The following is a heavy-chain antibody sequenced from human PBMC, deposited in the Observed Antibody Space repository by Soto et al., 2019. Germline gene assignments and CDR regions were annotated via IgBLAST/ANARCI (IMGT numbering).Heavy chain of an antibody. Sequence: QGQLVESGGGVVQPGGSLRLSCAASGFSFSSHTMHWVRQAPGKGLEWLSLMSHNGVITFYAESVKGRFTISRDNSKNTLFLQMNSLTPEDTGLYYCASTQLFTSVARGSFWGLGTPVTVSA. V-gene: IGHV3-30-3*01. D-gene: IGHD3-10*01. CDR2: MSHNGVIT. J-gene: IGHJ4*02. CDR3: ASTQLFTSVARGSF. CDR1: GFSFSSHT.